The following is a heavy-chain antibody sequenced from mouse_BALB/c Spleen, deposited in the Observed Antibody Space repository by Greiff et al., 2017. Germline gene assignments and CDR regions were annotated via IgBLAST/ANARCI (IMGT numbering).Heavy chain of an antibody. J-gene: IGHJ2*01. V-gene: IGHV5-17*02. CDR1: GFTFSSFG. D-gene: IGHD6-5*01. CDR3: ARAYYYFDY. Sequence: VQLKESGGGLVQPGGSRKLSCAASGFTFSSFGMHWVRQAPEKGLEWVAYISRGSSTIYYADTVKGRFTISRDNPKNTLFLQMTSLRSEDTAMYYCARAYYYFDYWGQGTTRTVSS. CDR2: ISRGSSTI.